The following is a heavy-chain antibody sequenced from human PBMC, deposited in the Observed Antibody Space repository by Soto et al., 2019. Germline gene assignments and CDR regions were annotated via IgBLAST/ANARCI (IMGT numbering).Heavy chain of an antibody. Sequence: SETLSLTCTVSGGSISSYYWSWIRQPPGKGLEWIGYIYYSGSTNYNPSLKSRVTISVDTSKNQFSLKLSSVIAADTAVYYCARSCSSTSCYGKYYFDYWGQGTLVTVSS. J-gene: IGHJ4*02. CDR3: ARSCSSTSCYGKYYFDY. D-gene: IGHD2-2*01. CDR2: IYYSGST. V-gene: IGHV4-59*01. CDR1: GGSISSYY.